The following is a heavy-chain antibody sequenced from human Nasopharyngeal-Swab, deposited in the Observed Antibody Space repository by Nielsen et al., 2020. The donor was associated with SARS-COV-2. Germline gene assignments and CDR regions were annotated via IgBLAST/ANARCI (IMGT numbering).Heavy chain of an antibody. CDR2: INPNSGGT. J-gene: IGHJ6*02. Sequence: ASVKVSRKASGYTFTGYYMHWVRQAPGQGLEWMGRINPNSGGTNYAQKFQGRVTMTRDTSISTAYMELSRLRSDDTAVYYCATALTIFGADHYYYYYGMDVWGQGTTVTVSS. D-gene: IGHD3-3*01. CDR3: ATALTIFGADHYYYYYGMDV. V-gene: IGHV1-2*06. CDR1: GYTFTGYY.